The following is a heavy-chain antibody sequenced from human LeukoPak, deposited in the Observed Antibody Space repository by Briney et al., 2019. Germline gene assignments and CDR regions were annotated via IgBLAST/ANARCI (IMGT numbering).Heavy chain of an antibody. V-gene: IGHV1-46*01. Sequence: ASVKVSCKASGYTFTSYYMHWVRQAPGQGLEWMGIINPSGGSTSYAQKFQGRVTMTRDTSTSTVYMELSSLRSEDTAVYYCESPAAAISAANAFDIWGQGTMVTVSS. CDR2: INPSGGST. CDR1: GYTFTSYY. CDR3: ESPAAAISAANAFDI. D-gene: IGHD2-2*02. J-gene: IGHJ3*02.